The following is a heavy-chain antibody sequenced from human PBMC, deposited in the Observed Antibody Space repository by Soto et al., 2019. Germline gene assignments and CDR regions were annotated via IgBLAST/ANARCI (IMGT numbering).Heavy chain of an antibody. CDR3: ARAYSSGWYWFDP. V-gene: IGHV4-34*01. CDR1: GGSFSGYY. D-gene: IGHD6-19*01. CDR2: LDHSGSP. J-gene: IGHJ5*02. Sequence: PSETLSLTCAVSGGSFSGYYWRWIRQPPGKGLEWIGELDHSGSPNYNPSLNSRVTMSIDTSKSQFSLKLNSVTAADTAVYFCARAYSSGWYWFDPWGQGTLVTVS.